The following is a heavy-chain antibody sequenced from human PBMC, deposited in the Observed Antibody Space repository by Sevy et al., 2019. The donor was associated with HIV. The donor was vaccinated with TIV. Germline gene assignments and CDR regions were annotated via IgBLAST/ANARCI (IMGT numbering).Heavy chain of an antibody. J-gene: IGHJ4*02. CDR2: INPHNGIT. V-gene: IGHV1-18*01. CDR3: AREGTLVTMII. D-gene: IGHD3-22*01. Sequence: ASVKVSCKASGYTFTNHGISWVRQAPGQGLEWMGWINPHNGITKYAQKLQGRVTMTTDTSTNTAYMEVRSLRSADTAVYYCAREGTLVTMIIWGQGTLVTVSS. CDR1: GYTFTNHG.